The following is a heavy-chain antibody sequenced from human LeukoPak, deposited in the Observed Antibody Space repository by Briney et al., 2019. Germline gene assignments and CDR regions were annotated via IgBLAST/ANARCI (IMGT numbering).Heavy chain of an antibody. J-gene: IGHJ6*03. Sequence: GGSLRLSCAASGFTFSNSSMNWVRQAPGKGLEWVSSISSSSDYIYDADSVKGRFTISRDNAKNSLYLQMNSLRAEDTAVYYCARARVQLERRSHYYYMDVWGKGTTVTISS. CDR1: GFTFSNSS. D-gene: IGHD1-1*01. V-gene: IGHV3-21*01. CDR3: ARARVQLERRSHYYYMDV. CDR2: ISSSSDYI.